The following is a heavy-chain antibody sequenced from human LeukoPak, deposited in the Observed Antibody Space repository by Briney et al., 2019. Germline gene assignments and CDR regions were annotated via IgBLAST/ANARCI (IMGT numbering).Heavy chain of an antibody. CDR1: GGTLTSHA. CDR2: IIPILGIT. Sequence: SVKVSCKASGGTLTSHAINWVRQAPGQGLEWMGRIIPILGITNYAQKFQGRVTITADKSTSTAFMELSSLRSEDTAVYYCARDRQYCSSITCYEAFAIWGQGTRLTVSS. D-gene: IGHD2-2*01. CDR3: ARDRQYCSSITCYEAFAI. V-gene: IGHV1-69*04. J-gene: IGHJ3*02.